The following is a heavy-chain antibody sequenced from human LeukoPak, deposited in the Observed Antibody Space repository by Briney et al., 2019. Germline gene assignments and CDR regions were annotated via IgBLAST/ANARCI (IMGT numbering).Heavy chain of an antibody. D-gene: IGHD1-20*01. CDR3: ARDAVTGAFDI. CDR2: IIPIFGTA. J-gene: IGHJ3*02. Sequence: ASVKVSCKASGYTFTGYYMHWVRQAPGQGLEWMGGIIPIFGTANYAQKFQGRVTITADESTSTAYMELSSLRSEDTAVYYCARDAVTGAFDIWGQGTMVTVSS. V-gene: IGHV1-69*13. CDR1: GYTFTGYY.